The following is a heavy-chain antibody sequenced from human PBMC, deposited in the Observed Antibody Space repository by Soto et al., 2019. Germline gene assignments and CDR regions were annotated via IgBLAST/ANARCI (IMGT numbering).Heavy chain of an antibody. CDR2: ISSSSSTI. Sequence: GGSLRLSCAASGFTFSSYSMNWVRQAPGKGLEWVSYISSSSSTIYYADSVKGRFTISRDNAKNSLYLQMNSLRAEDTAVYYCARGPNCSSTSCYFLRAFDIWGQGTMVTGSS. CDR3: ARGPNCSSTSCYFLRAFDI. V-gene: IGHV3-48*01. J-gene: IGHJ3*02. CDR1: GFTFSSYS. D-gene: IGHD2-2*01.